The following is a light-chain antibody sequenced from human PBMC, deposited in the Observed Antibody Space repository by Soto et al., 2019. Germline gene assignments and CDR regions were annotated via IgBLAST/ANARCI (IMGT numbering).Light chain of an antibody. V-gene: IGKV3-15*01. J-gene: IGKJ1*01. CDR1: QSVSSN. CDR2: GAS. CDR3: QQYNNGPPWT. Sequence: EIVLTQSPGTLSLSPGERATLSCRASQSVSSNLLAWYQQKPGQAPRLLIYGASTRATGIPARFSGSGSGTEFTLTISSLQSEDFAVYHCQQYNNGPPWTFGQGTKVDIK.